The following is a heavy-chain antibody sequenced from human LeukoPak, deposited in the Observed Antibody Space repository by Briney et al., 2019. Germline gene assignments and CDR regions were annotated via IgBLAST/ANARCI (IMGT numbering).Heavy chain of an antibody. D-gene: IGHD7-27*01. CDR2: IYPVDSDT. V-gene: IGHV5-51*01. CDR1: GYSFTSYW. J-gene: IGHJ4*02. Sequence: GESLKISCKGSGYSFTSYWIGWVRQMPGKGLEWMGIIYPVDSDTRYSPSFQGQVTISADKSISTAYLQWSSLKASDTAMYYCTRPGQLGEYTPYYFDYWGQGTLVTVSS. CDR3: TRPGQLGEYTPYYFDY.